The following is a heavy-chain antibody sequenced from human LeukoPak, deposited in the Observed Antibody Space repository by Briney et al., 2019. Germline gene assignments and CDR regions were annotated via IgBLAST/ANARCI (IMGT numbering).Heavy chain of an antibody. Sequence: GGSLRLSCAASGFTFSSYGMHWVCQAPGKGLEWVAFIRYDGSNKYYADSVKGRFTISRDNSKNTLYLQMNSLRAEDTAVYYCAKGAGYSPPFDYWGQGTLVTVSS. CDR2: IRYDGSNK. CDR1: GFTFSSYG. J-gene: IGHJ4*02. V-gene: IGHV3-30*02. D-gene: IGHD3-9*01. CDR3: AKGAGYSPPFDY.